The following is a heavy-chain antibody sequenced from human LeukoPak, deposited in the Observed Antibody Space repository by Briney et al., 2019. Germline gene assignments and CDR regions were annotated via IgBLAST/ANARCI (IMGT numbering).Heavy chain of an antibody. D-gene: IGHD2-15*01. CDR1: GFPFRSYR. Sequence: PGGPLRLSCAASGFPFRSYRMHGAPQAPGKGRVGVSLINRDGRSTTYADSVKGRFTISRDNAKNTLYLQMNSLRAEDTAVYYCARGYCSGGSCYSSYYYYYYMDVWGKGTQVTVSS. CDR3: ARGYCSGGSCYSSYYYYYYMDV. J-gene: IGHJ6*03. V-gene: IGHV3-74*01. CDR2: INRDGRST.